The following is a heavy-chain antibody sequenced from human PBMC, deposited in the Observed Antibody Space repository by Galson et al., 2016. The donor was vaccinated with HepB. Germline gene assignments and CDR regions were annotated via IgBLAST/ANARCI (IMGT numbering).Heavy chain of an antibody. CDR1: GFIFSNYA. CDR3: AKSYDFWSGLS. Sequence: SLRLSCAASGFIFSNYAMGWVRQVPGKGLEWVSGMSGGGYNRYYAASVKGRFTISRDSSRNTMYLQMNSLRAEDTALYYCAKSYDFWSGLSWGRETLVTVSS. J-gene: IGHJ5*02. V-gene: IGHV3-23*01. CDR2: MSGGGYNR. D-gene: IGHD3-3*01.